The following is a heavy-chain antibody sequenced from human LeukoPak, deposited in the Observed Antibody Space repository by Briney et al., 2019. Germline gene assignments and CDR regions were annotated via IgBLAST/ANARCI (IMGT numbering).Heavy chain of an antibody. J-gene: IGHJ4*02. V-gene: IGHV4-39*01. Sequence: PSETLSLTCTVSGGSISSSSYYWGWIRQPPGKGLEWIGSIYYSGSTYYNPSLKSRVTKSVDTSKNQFSLKLSSVTAADTAVYYCARRYYGSGSYLPFDYWGQGTLVTVSS. CDR3: ARRYYGSGSYLPFDY. CDR1: GGSISSSSYY. D-gene: IGHD3-10*01. CDR2: IYYSGST.